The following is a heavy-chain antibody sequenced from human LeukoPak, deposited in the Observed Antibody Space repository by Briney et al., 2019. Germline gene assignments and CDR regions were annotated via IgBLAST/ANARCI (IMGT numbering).Heavy chain of an antibody. CDR2: ISSSGSTI. J-gene: IGHJ4*02. V-gene: IGHV3-11*04. D-gene: IGHD6-19*01. CDR3: ARDIAVAGTGVDY. Sequence: GGSLRLSCAASGFTFSNAWMSWVRQAPGKGLEWVSYISSSGSTIYYADSVKGRFTISRDNAKNSLYLQMNSLRAEDTAVYYCARDIAVAGTGVDYWGQGTLVTVSS. CDR1: GFTFSNAW.